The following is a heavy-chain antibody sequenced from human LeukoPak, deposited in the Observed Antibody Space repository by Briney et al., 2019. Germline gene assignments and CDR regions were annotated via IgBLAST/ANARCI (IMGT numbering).Heavy chain of an antibody. D-gene: IGHD6-13*01. J-gene: IGHJ3*02. Sequence: ASVKVSCKASGGTFSGYAISWVRQAPGQGLEWMGGIIPIFGTANYAQKFQGRVTITADESTSTAYMELSSLRSEDTAVYYCARPSAYSSSWFDAFDIWGQGTMVTVSS. V-gene: IGHV1-69*13. CDR1: GGTFSGYA. CDR2: IIPIFGTA. CDR3: ARPSAYSSSWFDAFDI.